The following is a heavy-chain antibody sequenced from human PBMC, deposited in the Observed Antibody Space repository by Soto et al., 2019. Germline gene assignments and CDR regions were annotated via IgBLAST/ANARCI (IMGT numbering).Heavy chain of an antibody. CDR1: GFTVSTNY. CDR2: IHSGSST. Sequence: EVQLVESGGGLVQPGGSLRLSCVASGFTVSTNYMSWVRQARGKGLEWVSVIHSGSSTYYADSVEGRFTISGDNSKNTLYLQMNSLRAEDSAVYYCVRVLNYYGMDVWGQGTTVTVSS. J-gene: IGHJ6*02. CDR3: VRVLNYYGMDV. V-gene: IGHV3-66*01.